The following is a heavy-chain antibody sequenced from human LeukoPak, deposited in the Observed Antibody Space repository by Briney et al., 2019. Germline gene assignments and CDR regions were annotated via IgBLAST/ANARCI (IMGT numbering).Heavy chain of an antibody. J-gene: IGHJ3*02. D-gene: IGHD3-16*01. Sequence: GGSLRLSCAASGFTFSSYWMSWVRQAPGKGLEWVANIKQDGSEKYYVDSVKGRFTISRDDAKNSLYLQMNRLSAEDTAVYYCARGWASSRRKAFDIWGQGTMVTVSS. CDR3: ARGWASSRRKAFDI. CDR1: GFTFSSYW. CDR2: IKQDGSEK. V-gene: IGHV3-7*03.